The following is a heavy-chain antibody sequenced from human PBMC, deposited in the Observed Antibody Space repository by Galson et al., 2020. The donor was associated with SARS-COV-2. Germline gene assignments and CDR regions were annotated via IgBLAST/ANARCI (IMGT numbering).Heavy chain of an antibody. V-gene: IGHV3-53*01. D-gene: IGHD6-19*01. CDR1: GFTVSNNY. CDR2: IYSGGST. Sequence: GSLKISCAASGFTVSNNYMSWVRQAPGKGLEWVALIYSGGSTSYTDSVKGRFTISRDNSKNTLYLQMNSLRAEDTAVYYCARDPYSSGWTNFYYFSMDVWGQGTTVTVSS. CDR3: ARDPYSSGWTNFYYFSMDV. J-gene: IGHJ6*02.